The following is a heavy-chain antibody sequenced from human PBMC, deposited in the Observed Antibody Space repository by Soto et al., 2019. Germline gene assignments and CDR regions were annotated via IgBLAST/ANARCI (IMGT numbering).Heavy chain of an antibody. J-gene: IGHJ4*02. D-gene: IGHD6-19*01. V-gene: IGHV3-23*01. CDR3: PKDEYTSGWYIGYSLDY. CDR2: ISGSDVTT. Sequence: EVQLLESGGGLVQPGGSLRLSCAASGFIFRGYAMTWVRQAPGKGLEWVSSISGSDVTTSYADSVKGRFTISRDSSKNTLYLQMNSLRAEDTAVYYCPKDEYTSGWYIGYSLDYWGKGTLVTVSS. CDR1: GFIFRGYA.